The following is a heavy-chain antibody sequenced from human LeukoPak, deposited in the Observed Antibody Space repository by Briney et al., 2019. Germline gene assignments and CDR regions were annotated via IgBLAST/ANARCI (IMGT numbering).Heavy chain of an antibody. J-gene: IGHJ6*02. CDR3: AKDIRIAAAGNPLSPYYYYYYYGMDV. CDR1: GFPFSDFS. V-gene: IGHV3-23*01. D-gene: IGHD6-13*01. Sequence: GGSLRLSCATSGFPFSDFSVSWVRQAPGKGLEWISTTNSGGTSTYYAESVKGRFTISRDNSKNTLYLQMNSLRAEDTAVYYCAKDIRIAAAGNPLSPYYYYYYYGMDVWGQGTTVTVSS. CDR2: TNSGGTST.